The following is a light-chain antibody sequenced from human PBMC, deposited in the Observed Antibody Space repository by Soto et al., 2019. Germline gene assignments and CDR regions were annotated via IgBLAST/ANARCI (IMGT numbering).Light chain of an antibody. Sequence: QSVLTQPASVSGSPGQSITISCTGTSSDIGGYNFVSWYQQHPGKAPKLIIYDVSDRPSGVSNRFSGSKSANTASLTISGLQAEDEADYHCSSYTSISTLYVFGTGTKVTV. CDR1: SSDIGGYNF. V-gene: IGLV2-14*01. CDR2: DVS. CDR3: SSYTSISTLYV. J-gene: IGLJ1*01.